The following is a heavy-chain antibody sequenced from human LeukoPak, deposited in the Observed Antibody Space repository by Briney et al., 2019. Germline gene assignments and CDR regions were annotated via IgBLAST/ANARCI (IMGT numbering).Heavy chain of an antibody. Sequence: GGSLRLSCAASGFTFSSYAMSWVRQAPGKGLEWVSAISGSGGSTYYADSVKGRFTISRDNSKNTLYLQMNSLRAEDTAVYYCARGYYGSGSYYSYYYYYYMDVWGKGTTVTISS. CDR3: ARGYYGSGSYYSYYYYYYMDV. J-gene: IGHJ6*03. D-gene: IGHD3-10*01. CDR1: GFTFSSYA. V-gene: IGHV3-23*01. CDR2: ISGSGGST.